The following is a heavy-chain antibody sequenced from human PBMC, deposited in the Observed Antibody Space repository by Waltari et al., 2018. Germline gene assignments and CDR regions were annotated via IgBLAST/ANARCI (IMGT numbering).Heavy chain of an antibody. V-gene: IGHV4-39*07. D-gene: IGHD1-26*01. CDR2: VYYSGST. CDR3: ARDPHRWELLTTTNDAFDI. CDR1: GGSISSSTYY. Sequence: QLQLRESGPGLVKPSETLSLTCAVSGGSISSSTYYWGWVRQPPGKGLEWIGSVYYSGSTYYTPSLRSRVTISVDKSKNQFSLKLSSVTAADTAVYYCARDPHRWELLTTTNDAFDIWGQGTMVIVSS. J-gene: IGHJ3*02.